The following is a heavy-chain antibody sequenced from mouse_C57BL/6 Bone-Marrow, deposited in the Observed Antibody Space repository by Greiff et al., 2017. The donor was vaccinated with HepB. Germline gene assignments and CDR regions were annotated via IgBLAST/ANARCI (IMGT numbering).Heavy chain of an antibody. Sequence: EVMLVESGGDLVKPGGSLKLSCAASGFTFSSYGMSWVRQTPDKRLEWVATISSGGSYTYYPDSVKGRFTISRDNAKNTLYLQMSSLKSEDTAMYYCAGPRDGYYPYFDVWGTGTTVTVSS. J-gene: IGHJ1*03. CDR3: AGPRDGYYPYFDV. CDR1: GFTFSSYG. D-gene: IGHD2-3*01. CDR2: ISSGGSYT. V-gene: IGHV5-6*01.